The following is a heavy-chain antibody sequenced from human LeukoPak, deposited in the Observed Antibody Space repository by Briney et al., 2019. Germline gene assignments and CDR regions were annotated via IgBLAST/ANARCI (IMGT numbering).Heavy chain of an antibody. D-gene: IGHD2/OR15-2a*01. CDR3: ARQEYSTTGTKGPFNY. CDR2: IYHSGST. V-gene: IGHV4-38-2*02. CDR1: GYSISSGYY. Sequence: PSETLSLTCTVSGYSISSGYYWGWIRQPPRKGLEWIGSIYHSGSTYYNPSLKSRVTISVDTSKNQFSLKLSSVTAADTAVFYYARQEYSTTGTKGPFNYWGQGIPVTVSS. J-gene: IGHJ4*02.